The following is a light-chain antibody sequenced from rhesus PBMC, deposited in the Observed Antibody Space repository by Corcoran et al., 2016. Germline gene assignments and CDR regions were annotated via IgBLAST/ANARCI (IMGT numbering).Light chain of an antibody. CDR1: QGISTY. J-gene: IGKJ4*01. CDR2: AAS. V-gene: IGKV1-43*02. CDR3: LQPNSYPLT. Sequence: DIQMTQSPSSLSASVGDRVTITCRASQGISTYLNWYQQKPGKAPKRLIYAASSLESGVPSRFSGSGYGTDFTLTISSLQPEDFATYYCLQPNSYPLTFGGGTKVEIK.